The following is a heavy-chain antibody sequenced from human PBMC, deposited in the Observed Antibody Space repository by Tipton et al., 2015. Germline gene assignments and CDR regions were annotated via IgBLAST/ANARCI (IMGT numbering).Heavy chain of an antibody. Sequence: TLSLTCTVSGGSISSYYWSWIRQPAGKGLEWIGRIYTSGSTNYNPSLKSRVTMSVDTSKNQFSLKLSSVTAADTDGYYCERLFPSVAHYDFWSGPSRDYCGMDVWGQGTTVTVSS. D-gene: IGHD3-3*01. V-gene: IGHV4-4*07. CDR3: ERLFPSVAHYDFWSGPSRDYCGMDV. CDR2: IYTSGST. CDR1: GGSISSYY. J-gene: IGHJ6*02.